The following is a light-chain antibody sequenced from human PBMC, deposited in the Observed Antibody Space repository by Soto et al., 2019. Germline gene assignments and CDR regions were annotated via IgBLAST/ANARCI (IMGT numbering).Light chain of an antibody. Sequence: QPVLTQSPSASASLGASVKLTCTLSSGHSSYTIAWHQQQPEKGPRYLIKLNSDGSHNKGDGIPDRFSGSSSGAERYLTISSLQSEDEADYYCQTWGTGIQVFGGGTKLTVL. CDR2: LNSDGSH. V-gene: IGLV4-69*01. J-gene: IGLJ3*02. CDR1: SGHSSYT. CDR3: QTWGTGIQV.